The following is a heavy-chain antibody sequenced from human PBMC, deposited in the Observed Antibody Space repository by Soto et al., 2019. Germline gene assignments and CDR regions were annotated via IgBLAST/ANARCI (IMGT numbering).Heavy chain of an antibody. CDR1: GYTFTSYG. CDR3: ARGLSNYYDSSGSVDY. J-gene: IGHJ4*02. Sequence: ASVKVSCKASGYTFTSYGISWVRQAPGQGLEWMGWISAYNGNTNYAQKLQGRVTMTRDTSISTAYMELSSLRSDDTAVYYCARGLSNYYDSSGSVDYWGQGTLVTVSS. V-gene: IGHV1-18*01. D-gene: IGHD3-22*01. CDR2: ISAYNGNT.